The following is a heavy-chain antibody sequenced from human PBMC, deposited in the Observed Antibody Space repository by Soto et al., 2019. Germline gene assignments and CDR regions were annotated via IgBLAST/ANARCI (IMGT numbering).Heavy chain of an antibody. J-gene: IGHJ4*02. CDR1: GYTFTGYY. CDR3: TTHAGYYYNDY. CDR2: INPDSGGT. V-gene: IGHV1-2*02. Sequence: GASVKVSCKASGYTFTGYYMHWVRQAPGQGLEWMGWINPDSGGTDYAQKFQGRATMTRDTSISTAYMEVSRLRSDDTAMYYCTTHAGYYYNDYWGQGTLVTVSS. D-gene: IGHD3-9*01.